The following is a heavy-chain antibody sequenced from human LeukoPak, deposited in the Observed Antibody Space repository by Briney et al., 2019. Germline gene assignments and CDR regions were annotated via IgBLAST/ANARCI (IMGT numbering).Heavy chain of an antibody. CDR2: IDWDDDK. CDR1: GFSLSTSGMR. V-gene: IGHV2-70*04. J-gene: IGHJ4*02. D-gene: IGHD2-21*02. CDR3: ARMYGGDFLNQFDY. Sequence: SGPALVKPTQTLTLTCTFSGFSLSTSGMRVSWIRQPPGKALEWLARIDWDDDKFYSTSLKTRLTISKDTSKNQVVLTMTNMDPEDTATYYCARMYGGDFLNQFDYWGQGTLVTVSS.